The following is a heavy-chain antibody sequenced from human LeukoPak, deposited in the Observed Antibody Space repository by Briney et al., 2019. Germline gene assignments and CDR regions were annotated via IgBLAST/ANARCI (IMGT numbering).Heavy chain of an antibody. CDR1: GFTFISYW. V-gene: IGHV3-7*01. CDR3: ARDRVVDMITFGGVIGDFDY. J-gene: IGHJ4*02. D-gene: IGHD3-16*02. Sequence: TGGSLRLSCAASGFTFISYWMSWVRQAPGKGLEWVANIKQDGSEKYYVDSVKGRFTISRDNAKNSLYLQMNSLRAEDTAVYYCARDRVVDMITFGGVIGDFDYWGQGTLVTVSS. CDR2: IKQDGSEK.